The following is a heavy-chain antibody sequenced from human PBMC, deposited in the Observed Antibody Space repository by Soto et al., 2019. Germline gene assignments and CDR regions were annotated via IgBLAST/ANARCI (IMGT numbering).Heavy chain of an antibody. D-gene: IGHD3-22*01. CDR3: ARLNYYASYAYRDGPYYFDY. J-gene: IGHJ4*02. Sequence: QVRLQESGPGIVKPSQTLSLTCTVSGACISSGGYYWSWIRQPPGRGLEFIGHIYNTGSTNYNPSLKSRITMSLDTSKNHFSLRLGSVTAADTAMYYCARLNYYASYAYRDGPYYFDYWGQGALVTVSS. CDR1: GACISSGGYY. V-gene: IGHV4-30-4*01. CDR2: IYNTGST.